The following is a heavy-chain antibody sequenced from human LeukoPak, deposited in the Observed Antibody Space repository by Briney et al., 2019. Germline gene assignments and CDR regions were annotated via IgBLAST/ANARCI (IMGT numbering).Heavy chain of an antibody. CDR3: ARERGYSFNWFDP. CDR2: IYYSGST. CDR1: GGSISSSSYY. J-gene: IGHJ5*02. V-gene: IGHV4-39*01. Sequence: PSETLSLTCTVSGGSISSSSYYWGWIRQPPGKGLEWIGSIYYSGSTYYNPSLKSQVTISVDTSKNQFSLKLSSVTAADTAVYYCARERGYSFNWFDPWGQGTLVTVSS. D-gene: IGHD4-23*01.